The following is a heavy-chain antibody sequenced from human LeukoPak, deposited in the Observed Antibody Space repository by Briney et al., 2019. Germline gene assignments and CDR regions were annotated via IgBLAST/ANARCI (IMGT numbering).Heavy chain of an antibody. V-gene: IGHV3-66*01. D-gene: IGHD3-22*01. CDR3: AKVPIYDSSSY. J-gene: IGHJ4*02. Sequence: GGSLRLSCLASGFTVGTNYINWVRQAPGKGLEWVSVIYSGGSTYYADSVKGRFTISRDNVKNTVYLQMNSLRAEDTAVYYCAKVPIYDSSSYWGQGTLVTVSS. CDR1: GFTVGTNY. CDR2: IYSGGST.